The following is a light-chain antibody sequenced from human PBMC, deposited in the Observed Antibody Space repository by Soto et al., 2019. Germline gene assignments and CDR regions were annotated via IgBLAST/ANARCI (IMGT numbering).Light chain of an antibody. CDR1: QSVSSSY. Sequence: EVFLTHAPVTRCLSPLGRATLCCGSSQSVSSSYLAWYQQKPGQAPRLLIYGASSRATGISDRFSGSGPGTDFTPTISRLEPEDFAVYHCQQRRKWPLFGKGTXLEI. V-gene: IGKV3D-20*02. CDR3: QQRRKWPL. J-gene: IGKJ5*01. CDR2: GAS.